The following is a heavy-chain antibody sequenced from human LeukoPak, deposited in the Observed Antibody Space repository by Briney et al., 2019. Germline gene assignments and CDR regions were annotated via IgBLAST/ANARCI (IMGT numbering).Heavy chain of an antibody. J-gene: IGHJ6*02. D-gene: IGHD3-3*01. Sequence: GGSLRLSCAASGFTFSSYSMNWVRQAPGKGLEWVSSISSSSSYIYYADSVKGRFTISRDNAKNSLYLQMNSLRAEDTAVYYCARVGYYDFRSGYYPDDYYYYGMDVWGQGTTVTVSS. CDR1: GFTFSSYS. CDR2: ISSSSSYI. V-gene: IGHV3-21*01. CDR3: ARVGYYDFRSGYYPDDYYYYGMDV.